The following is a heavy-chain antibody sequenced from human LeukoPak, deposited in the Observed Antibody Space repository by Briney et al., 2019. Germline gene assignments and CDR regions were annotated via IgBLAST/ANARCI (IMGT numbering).Heavy chain of an antibody. J-gene: IGHJ4*02. D-gene: IGHD4-17*01. CDR1: GFTFSRHW. Sequence: PGGSLRLSCEASGFTFSRHWMNWVRRAPGKGLEWVASIKQDETPKYNVNRVKGRFTISRDNAKTSLYLQMNSLGVDDTSVYYCVRGPNYGDYVDFLDYWGQGTLVTVSS. CDR3: VRGPNYGDYVDFLDY. V-gene: IGHV3-7*01. CDR2: IKQDETPK.